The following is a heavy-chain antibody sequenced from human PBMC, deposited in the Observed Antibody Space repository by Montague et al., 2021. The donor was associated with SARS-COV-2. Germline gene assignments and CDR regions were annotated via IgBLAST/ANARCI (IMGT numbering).Heavy chain of an antibody. Sequence: CAISGDSVSSHIAAWNWIRQSPSRGLEWLGRTYYRSKWYNDYAVSVRSRITISPDTSKNQFSLQLNSVTPEDTAVYYCTQERGPGRTTWHYFDYWSQGTLVTVSS. CDR2: TYYRSKWYN. CDR1: GDSVSSHIAA. CDR3: TQERGPGRTTWHYFDY. V-gene: IGHV6-1*01. J-gene: IGHJ4*02. D-gene: IGHD1-14*01.